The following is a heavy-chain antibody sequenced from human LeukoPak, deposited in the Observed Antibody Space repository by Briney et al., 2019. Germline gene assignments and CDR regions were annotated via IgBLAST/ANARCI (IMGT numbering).Heavy chain of an antibody. D-gene: IGHD1-7*01. CDR3: ARDLGDNWNYGYFDY. J-gene: IGHJ4*02. V-gene: IGHV1-18*01. CDR2: ISAYNGNT. CDR1: GYTFTSYG. Sequence: ASVKVSCKASGYTFTSYGISWVRQAPGQGLEWMGWISAYNGNTNYAQKLQGRVTMTTDTSTSTAYMELRRLRSDDTAVYYCARDLGDNWNYGYFDYWGQGTLVTVSS.